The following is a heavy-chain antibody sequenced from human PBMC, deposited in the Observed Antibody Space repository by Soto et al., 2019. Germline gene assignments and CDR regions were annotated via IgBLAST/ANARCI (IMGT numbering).Heavy chain of an antibody. CDR3: AREDRLLRWFDP. CDR2: INHSGST. J-gene: IGHJ5*02. D-gene: IGHD4-17*01. CDR1: GDSISGYY. Sequence: SETLSLTCTVSGDSISGYYWSWIRQPPGTGLEWIGEINHSGSTNYNPSLKSRVTISVDTSKNQFSLKLSSVTAADTAVYYCAREDRLLRWFDPWGQGTLVT. V-gene: IGHV4-34*01.